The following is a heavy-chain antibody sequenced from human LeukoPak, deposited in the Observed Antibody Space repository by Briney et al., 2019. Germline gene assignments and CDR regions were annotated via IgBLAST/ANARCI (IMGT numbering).Heavy chain of an antibody. J-gene: IGHJ5*02. D-gene: IGHD3-16*01. CDR1: GGSISSGGYY. Sequence: SQTLSLTRTVSGGSISSGGYYWSWIRQPPGKGLEWIGYIYHSGSTYYNPSLKSRVTISVDRSKNQFSLKLSSVTAADTAVYYCARGAGEGNWFDPWGQGTLVTVSS. CDR3: ARGAGEGNWFDP. V-gene: IGHV4-30-2*01. CDR2: IYHSGST.